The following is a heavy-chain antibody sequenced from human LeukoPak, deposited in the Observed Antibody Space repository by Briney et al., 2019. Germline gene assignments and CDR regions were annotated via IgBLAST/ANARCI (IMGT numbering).Heavy chain of an antibody. CDR2: IYTSGST. CDR1: GGSISSGSYY. J-gene: IGHJ3*02. CDR3: ARDREYAFDI. V-gene: IGHV4-61*02. Sequence: PSETLSLTCTVSGGSISSGSYYWSWIRQPAGKGLEWIGRIYTSGSTNYNPSLKSRVTISVDKSKNQFSLKLSSVTAADTAVYYCARDREYAFDIWGQGTMVTVSS.